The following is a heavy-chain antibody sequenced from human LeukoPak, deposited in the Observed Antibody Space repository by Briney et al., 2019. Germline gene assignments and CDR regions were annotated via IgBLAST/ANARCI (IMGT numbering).Heavy chain of an antibody. CDR3: ARVIGYGDYLDY. CDR2: INPNSGGT. J-gene: IGHJ4*02. V-gene: IGHV1-2*02. D-gene: IGHD4-17*01. Sequence: ASVKVSCKASGYTFTGYYMHWVRQAPGQGLEWMGWINPNSGGTNYAQKFQGRVTMTRDTSISTAYMELSRLRSDDTAVYYCARVIGYGDYLDYWGQGTLVTVSS. CDR1: GYTFTGYY.